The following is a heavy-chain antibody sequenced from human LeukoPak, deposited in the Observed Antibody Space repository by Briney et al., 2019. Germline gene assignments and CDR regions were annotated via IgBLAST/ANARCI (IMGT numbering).Heavy chain of an antibody. J-gene: IGHJ4*02. V-gene: IGHV4-30-4*01. CDR2: IYYSGST. Sequence: PSQTLSLTCTVSGGSISSDDYYWSWIRQPPGKSLEWIGYIYYSGSTYCNPSLKSRVTISVDTSKNQFSLKLSSVTAADTAVYYCARARHYCSSTSCQIFDYWGQGTLVTVSS. CDR3: ARARHYCSSTSCQIFDY. D-gene: IGHD2-2*01. CDR1: GGSISSDDYY.